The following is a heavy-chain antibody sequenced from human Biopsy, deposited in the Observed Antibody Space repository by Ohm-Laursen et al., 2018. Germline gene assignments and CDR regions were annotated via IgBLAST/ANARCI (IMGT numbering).Heavy chain of an antibody. V-gene: IGHV3-21*01. CDR1: GFTFKNYN. D-gene: IGHD3-10*02. CDR3: AKDDYDRVSSGYYFDY. Sequence: SLRLSCAASGFTFKNYNINWVRQAPGKGLEWVASISSTSNHIHYVDSVWGRFTISRDNAENSLYLEMNSLRVEDTAVYYCAKDDYDRVSSGYYFDYWGQGTLVSVSS. CDR2: ISSTSNHI. J-gene: IGHJ4*02.